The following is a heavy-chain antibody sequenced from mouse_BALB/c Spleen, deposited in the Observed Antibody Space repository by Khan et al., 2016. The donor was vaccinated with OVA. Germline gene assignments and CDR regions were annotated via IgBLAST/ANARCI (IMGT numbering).Heavy chain of an antibody. CDR2: ISYSGNT. CDR3: ARVYGGDFDY. J-gene: IGHJ2*01. Sequence: QLEELGPGLVKPSQSLSLTCTVTGYSIASDYAWNWIRQFPRNKLEWMGFISYSGNTNYNPSLKSRISITRDTSKNQFFLQLNSVTSEDTATYYCARVYGGDFDYWGQGTTLTVSS. D-gene: IGHD1-1*01. CDR1: GYSIASDYA. V-gene: IGHV3-2*02.